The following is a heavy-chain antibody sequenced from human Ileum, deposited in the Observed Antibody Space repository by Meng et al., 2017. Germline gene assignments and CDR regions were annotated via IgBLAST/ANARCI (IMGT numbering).Heavy chain of an antibody. CDR2: ISNSGKT. D-gene: IGHD3-10*01. V-gene: IGHV4-4*02. J-gene: IGHJ4*02. Sequence: VQLQGPGPGLVQPSGTLPLAWSVSGDSIGNSKWWSWLRQPPGKGLEWIGEISNSGKTVYSPSLKSRVRISLDKSNNQFSLTLNSVTAADTAMYYCARERIRELGLFDSWGQGTLVTVSS. CDR1: GDSIGNSKW. CDR3: ARERIRELGLFDS.